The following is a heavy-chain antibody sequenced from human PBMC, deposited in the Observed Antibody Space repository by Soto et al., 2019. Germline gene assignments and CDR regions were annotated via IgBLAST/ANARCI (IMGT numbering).Heavy chain of an antibody. J-gene: IGHJ4*02. Sequence: EVQLLESGGGLVQPGGSLRLSCAASGFSFSGYAMNWVRQTPGKGLEWLSAITGSGDITFYADSVKGRFTISRDNSKNTLYLQTDSLRTEDTALYYCAQAGKSSWYYFDYWGQGTLVTVSS. CDR1: GFSFSGYA. CDR2: ITGSGDIT. CDR3: AQAGKSSWYYFDY. D-gene: IGHD6-13*01. V-gene: IGHV3-23*01.